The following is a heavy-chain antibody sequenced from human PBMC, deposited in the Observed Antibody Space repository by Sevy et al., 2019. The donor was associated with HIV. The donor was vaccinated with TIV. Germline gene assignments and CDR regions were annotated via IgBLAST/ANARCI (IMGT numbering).Heavy chain of an antibody. CDR2: ISGSGGST. J-gene: IGHJ4*02. CDR1: GFIFNSYA. CDR3: RGVGTTNGFDY. V-gene: IGHV3-23*01. D-gene: IGHD1-26*01. Sequence: GGSLRLSCAASGFIFNSYAMSWVRQAPGKGLEWVASISGSGGSTYYTDSVKGRVTISRDNFRRMMDLQMNSLRAEDTGVYYCRGVGTTNGFDYWGQGTLVTVSS.